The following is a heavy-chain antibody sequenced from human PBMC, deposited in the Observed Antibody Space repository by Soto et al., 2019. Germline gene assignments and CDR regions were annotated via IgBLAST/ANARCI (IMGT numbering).Heavy chain of an antibody. CDR2: IYSGGST. Sequence: EVQLVESGGGLIQPGGSLRLSCAASGFTVSSNYMSWVRQAPGKGLEWVSVIYSGGSTYYAVSVTGRFTITTDNPQNTLYLQMNSPRAEDTAVYYCARDRVESGYPEYFQHWGQGTLVTVSS. CDR1: GFTVSSNY. V-gene: IGHV3-53*01. J-gene: IGHJ1*01. CDR3: ARDRVESGYPEYFQH. D-gene: IGHD3-22*01.